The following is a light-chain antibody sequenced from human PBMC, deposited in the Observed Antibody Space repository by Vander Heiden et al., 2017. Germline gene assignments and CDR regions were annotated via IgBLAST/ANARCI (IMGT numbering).Light chain of an antibody. CDR3: QQRSNWPAA. J-gene: IGKJ4*01. CDR2: DAS. CDR1: QSVSSY. Sequence: ETVLTQSPATLSLSPGERATLSCRASQSVSSYLAWYQQKPGQAPRLLIYDASNRATGVPARFSGSGSERDFTLTISSLEPEDFAIYYCQQRSNWPAAFGGGTMVEIK. V-gene: IGKV3-11*02.